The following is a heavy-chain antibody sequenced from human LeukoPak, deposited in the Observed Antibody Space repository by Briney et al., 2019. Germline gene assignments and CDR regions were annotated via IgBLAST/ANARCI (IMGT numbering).Heavy chain of an antibody. Sequence: GGSLRLSCAASGFTFSSYAMSWVRQAPGKGLEWVSSISSSSSYIYYADSVKGRFTISRDNAKNSLYLQMNSLRAEDTAVYYCARDLLWFGEPIDIFDYWGQGTLVTVSS. CDR2: ISSSSSYI. J-gene: IGHJ4*02. V-gene: IGHV3-21*01. D-gene: IGHD3-10*01. CDR3: ARDLLWFGEPIDIFDY. CDR1: GFTFSSYA.